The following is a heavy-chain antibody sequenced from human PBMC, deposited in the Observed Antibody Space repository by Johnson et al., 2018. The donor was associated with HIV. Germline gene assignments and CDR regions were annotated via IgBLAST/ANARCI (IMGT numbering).Heavy chain of an antibody. CDR3: ARGRDSSGFNDAFDI. V-gene: IGHV3-13*01. J-gene: IGHJ3*02. D-gene: IGHD3-22*01. CDR1: GFTFDDYA. CDR2: IGTAGDT. Sequence: VLLVESGGGLVQPGRSLRLSCAASGFTFDDYAMHWVRQATGKGLEWVSAIGTAGDTYYPGSVKGRFTISRENAKNSLYLQMNSLRAGDTAVYYCARGRDSSGFNDAFDIWGQGTMVTVSS.